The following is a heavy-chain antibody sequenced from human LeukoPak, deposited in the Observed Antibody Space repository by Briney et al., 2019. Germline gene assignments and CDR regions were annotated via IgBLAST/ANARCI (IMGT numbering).Heavy chain of an antibody. J-gene: IGHJ1*01. D-gene: IGHD3-9*01. V-gene: IGHV3-30-3*01. CDR1: GFTFSSYA. Sequence: GGSLRLSCAASGFTFSSYAMHWARQAPGKGLEWVAVISYDGSNKYYADSVKGRFTISRDNSKNTLYLQMNSLRAEDTAVYYCARDILTGSQSRFQHWGQGTLVTVSS. CDR3: ARDILTGSQSRFQH. CDR2: ISYDGSNK.